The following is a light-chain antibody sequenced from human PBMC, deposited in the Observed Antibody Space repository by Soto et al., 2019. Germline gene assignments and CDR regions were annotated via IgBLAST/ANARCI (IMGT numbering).Light chain of an antibody. CDR3: MQSTKLPPT. V-gene: IGKV2D-29*02. CDR2: EVS. Sequence: DVVMTQTPLSLSVAPGHPASISCKSSQSLLHITRETFFFWYLQKPGQSPKLLIYEVSTRVSGVPDRFSGSGSGTDFTLEISRVETDDFGIYYCMQSTKLPPTFGQGTRLEIK. J-gene: IGKJ5*01. CDR1: QSLLHITRETF.